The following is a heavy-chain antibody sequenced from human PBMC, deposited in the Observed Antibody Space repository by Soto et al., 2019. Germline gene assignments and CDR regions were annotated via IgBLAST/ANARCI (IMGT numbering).Heavy chain of an antibody. V-gene: IGHV6-1*01. J-gene: IGHJ6*02. Sequence: SQTLSLTCAISGDSVSSNSAAWNWIRQSPSRGPEWLGRTYYRSKWYNDYAVSVKSRITINPDTSKNQFSLQLNSVTPEDTAVYYCAREGYYDFWSGYYGMDVWGQGTTVTVSS. CDR3: AREGYYDFWSGYYGMDV. D-gene: IGHD3-3*01. CDR2: TYYRSKWYN. CDR1: GDSVSSNSAA.